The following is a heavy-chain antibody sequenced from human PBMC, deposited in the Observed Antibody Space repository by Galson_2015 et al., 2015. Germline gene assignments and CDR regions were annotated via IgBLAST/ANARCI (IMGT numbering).Heavy chain of an antibody. CDR1: GFTFSNAW. CDR3: TTDQDYGDYVPFDY. CDR2: IKSKTDGGTT. J-gene: IGHJ4*02. V-gene: IGHV3-15*01. D-gene: IGHD4-17*01. Sequence: SLRLSCAASGFTFSNAWMSWVRQAPGKGLEWVGRIKSKTDGGTTDYAAPVKGRFTISRDDSKNTLYLQMNSLKTEDTAVYYCTTDQDYGDYVPFDYWGQGTLVTVSS.